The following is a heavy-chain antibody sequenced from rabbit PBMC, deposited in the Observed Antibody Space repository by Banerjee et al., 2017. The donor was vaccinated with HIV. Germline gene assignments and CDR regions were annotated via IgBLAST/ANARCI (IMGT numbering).Heavy chain of an antibody. CDR2: IYISTAIT. Sequence: QEQLEESGGGLVQPEGSLTLTCEASGFDFSSNAMYWVRQAPGKGLESIACIYISTAITYYASWVNGRFTISKTSSTTVTLQMTSLTAADTATYFCARDLAGVIGWNFNLWGPGTLVT. V-gene: IGHV1S45*01. CDR1: GFDFSSNA. D-gene: IGHD4-1*01. CDR3: ARDLAGVIGWNFNL. J-gene: IGHJ4*01.